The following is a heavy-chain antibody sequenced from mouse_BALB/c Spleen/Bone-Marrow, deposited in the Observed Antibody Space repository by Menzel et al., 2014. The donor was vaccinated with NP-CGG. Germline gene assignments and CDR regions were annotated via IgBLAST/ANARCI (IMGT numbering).Heavy chain of an antibody. CDR3: ARDYGCAMDY. Sequence: VQLKESGGGLVQPGGSRKLSCAASGITFSSFGMHWVRQAPEKGLEWVAYISSGSSTIYYADTVKGRFTISRDNPKNTLFLQMTSLRSEDTAMYYCARDYGCAMDYWGQGTSVTVSS. D-gene: IGHD1-2*01. V-gene: IGHV5-17*02. CDR1: GITFSSFG. CDR2: ISSGSSTI. J-gene: IGHJ4*01.